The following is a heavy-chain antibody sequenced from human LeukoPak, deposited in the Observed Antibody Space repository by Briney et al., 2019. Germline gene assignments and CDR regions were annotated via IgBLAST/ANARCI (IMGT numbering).Heavy chain of an antibody. D-gene: IGHD3-9*01. J-gene: IGHJ3*02. CDR2: ISSSSSYT. Sequence: GGSLRLSCAASGFTFSDYYMSWIRQAPGKGLEWVSYISSSSSYTNYADSVKGRFTISRDNAKNSLYLQMNSLRAEDTAVYYCARGGILTANDAFDIWGQGTMVTVSS. CDR3: ARGGILTANDAFDI. V-gene: IGHV3-11*06. CDR1: GFTFSDYY.